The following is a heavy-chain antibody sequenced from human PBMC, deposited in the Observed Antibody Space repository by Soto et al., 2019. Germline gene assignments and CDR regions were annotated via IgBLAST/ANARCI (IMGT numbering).Heavy chain of an antibody. D-gene: IGHD1-7*01. CDR3: APGADRTKVRLG. J-gene: IGHJ4*02. Sequence: EVQLLESGGALVQPGGSLRLSCAASGFTFSSYAMSWVRQAPGKGLEWVSTITDSGGTTYYADSVKGRFTISRDNSKNTQYLQMNSLSAEDTAVYYCAPGADRTKVRLGWGPGTLVTVSS. CDR1: GFTFSSYA. V-gene: IGHV3-23*01. CDR2: ITDSGGTT.